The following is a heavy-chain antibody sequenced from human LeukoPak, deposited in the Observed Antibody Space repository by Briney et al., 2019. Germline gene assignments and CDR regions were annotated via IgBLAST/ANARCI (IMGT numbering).Heavy chain of an antibody. D-gene: IGHD3-10*01. CDR1: GFTFSSYG. J-gene: IGHJ4*02. CDR2: IWYDGSNK. Sequence: GGSLRLSCAASGFTFSSYGMHWVRQAPGKGLEWVAVIWYDGSNKYYADSVKGRFAISRDNSKNTLYLQMNSLRAEDTAVYYCARDQLLWFGNDYWGQGTLVTVSS. V-gene: IGHV3-33*01. CDR3: ARDQLLWFGNDY.